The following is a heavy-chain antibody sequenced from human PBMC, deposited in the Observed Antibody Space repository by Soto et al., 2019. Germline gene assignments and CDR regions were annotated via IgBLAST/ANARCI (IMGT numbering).Heavy chain of an antibody. Sequence: GGSLRLSCAASGFTFSSYGMHWVRQAPGKGLEWVAVISYDGSNKYYADSVKGRFTISRDNSKNTLYLQMNSLRAEDTAVYYCATNGGLELAYFDYWGQGTLVTVSS. CDR3: ATNGGLELAYFDY. J-gene: IGHJ4*02. V-gene: IGHV3-30*03. D-gene: IGHD2-8*01. CDR1: GFTFSSYG. CDR2: ISYDGSNK.